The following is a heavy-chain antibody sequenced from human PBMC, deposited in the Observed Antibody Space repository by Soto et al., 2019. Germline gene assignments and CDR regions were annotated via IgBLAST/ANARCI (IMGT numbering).Heavy chain of an antibody. CDR2: FKSNADGGAT. J-gene: IGHJ6*02. V-gene: IGHV3-15*01. D-gene: IGHD3-10*01. CDR3: TTAPFSFITLPGTSFLIGMDV. CDR1: GFTLTKAS. Sequence: PGGSLRLSCAASGFTLTKASMSWVRQAPGKGLEWVGHFKSNADGGATDYAAPVKGRFTVSRDGSRNTLYLQLNSLKTEDTAVYYCTTAPFSFITLPGTSFLIGMDVWGQGTTVTVSS.